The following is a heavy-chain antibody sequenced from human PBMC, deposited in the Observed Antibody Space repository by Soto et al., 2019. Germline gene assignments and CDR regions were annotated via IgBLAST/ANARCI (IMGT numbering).Heavy chain of an antibody. CDR1: GFTCTSYS. D-gene: IGHD3-16*01. CDR2: ITSKSTTI. V-gene: IGHV3-48*02. J-gene: IGHJ5*02. Sequence: SLRLSCAASGFTCTSYSMNWVRQAPGQGLEWVSYITSKSTTIKYADSVKGRFTVSRDNAKNSLYLQLNSLRDEDTAVYYCAREMGACSDSSCYPGPYDSWGQGTLVTVSS. CDR3: AREMGACSDSSCYPGPYDS.